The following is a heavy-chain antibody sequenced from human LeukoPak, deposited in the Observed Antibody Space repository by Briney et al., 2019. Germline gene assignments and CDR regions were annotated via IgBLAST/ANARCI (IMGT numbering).Heavy chain of an antibody. D-gene: IGHD2-21*01. V-gene: IGHV1-2*02. CDR2: VNPNSGGT. Sequence: ASVKVSCKTSGYSFTDYYMHWVRQAPGQGLEWMGWVNPNSGGTSAAQKFQGRVTMTRDTSITTVYMEVSWLTSDDTAIYYCARADRLHGGPYLIGPWGQGTLVTVSS. CDR3: ARADRLHGGPYLIGP. CDR1: GYSFTDYY. J-gene: IGHJ5*02.